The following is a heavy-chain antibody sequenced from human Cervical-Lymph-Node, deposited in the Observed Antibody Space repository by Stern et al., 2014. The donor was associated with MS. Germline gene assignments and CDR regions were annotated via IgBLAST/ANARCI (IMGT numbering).Heavy chain of an antibody. Sequence: VQLLQSGAEVKKPGASVKVSCKTSGYTFSAKYLHWIRQAPGQGLEWMGWINPNNGGTNYAHNFQGRVTMTSDRSITTVYMELSSLRSDDTAVFFCARDSGRSGWYDDFDYWGQGTL. CDR2: INPNNGGT. CDR1: GYTFSAKY. CDR3: ARDSGRSGWYDDFDY. V-gene: IGHV1-2*02. D-gene: IGHD6-19*01. J-gene: IGHJ4*02.